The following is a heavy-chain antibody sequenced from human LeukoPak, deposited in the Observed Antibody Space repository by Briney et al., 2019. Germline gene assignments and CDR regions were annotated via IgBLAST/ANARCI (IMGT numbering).Heavy chain of an antibody. D-gene: IGHD3-9*01. CDR2: ISPSGGST. V-gene: IGHV1-46*01. Sequence: ASVKVSCKAFGYTFTSNYMHWVRQAPGQGPEWMGVISPSGGSTTYAQKFQGRVTLTRDMSTSTDYMELSRLRSDDTAVYYCARGRLHYDILTGYLAYWGQGTLVTVSS. CDR1: GYTFTSNY. J-gene: IGHJ4*02. CDR3: ARGRLHYDILTGYLAY.